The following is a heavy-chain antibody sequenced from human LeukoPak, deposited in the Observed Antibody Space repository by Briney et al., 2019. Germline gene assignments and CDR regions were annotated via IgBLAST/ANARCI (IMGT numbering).Heavy chain of an antibody. J-gene: IGHJ4*02. D-gene: IGHD2-2*01. CDR3: VRGGCTTSTCYDY. Sequence: PGGSLRLSCAASGFTFSSYAMSWVRQAPGKGLEWVSAISGSGGSTYYADSVKGRFTISRDNSKNTLYLEMDSLRPEDTAVYYCVRGGCTTSTCYDYWGQGTLVTVSS. V-gene: IGHV3-23*01. CDR1: GFTFSSYA. CDR2: ISGSGGST.